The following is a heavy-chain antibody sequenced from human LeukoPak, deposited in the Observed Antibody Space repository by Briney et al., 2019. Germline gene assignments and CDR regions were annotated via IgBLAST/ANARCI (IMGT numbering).Heavy chain of an antibody. J-gene: IGHJ4*02. D-gene: IGHD2-21*01. CDR1: SFSISSGLY. CDR2: IYHSGPT. Sequence: SETLSLTCSVSSFSISSGLYWGWIRQPPGKGLEWIGSIYHSGPTYYNPSLKSRVTISVDTSKNHFSLTLTSVTAADTAVYYCARDVDRFDYWGQGTLVTVSS. V-gene: IGHV4-38-2*02. CDR3: ARDVDRFDY.